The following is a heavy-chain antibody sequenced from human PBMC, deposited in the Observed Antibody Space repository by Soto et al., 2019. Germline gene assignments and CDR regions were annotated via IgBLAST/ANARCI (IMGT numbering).Heavy chain of an antibody. Sequence: PSETLSLTCTVSGAALSSGGYFYTWVRQPPGKGLEWLGYIYYSGGTNYNPSLKSRVTISLDKSKSQFSLRLISVTAADTAVYYCARGTLRFLEWDRYYYGMDVWGQGTTVTVSS. J-gene: IGHJ6*02. D-gene: IGHD3-3*01. CDR2: IYYSGGT. CDR1: GAALSSGGYF. V-gene: IGHV4-61*08. CDR3: ARGTLRFLEWDRYYYGMDV.